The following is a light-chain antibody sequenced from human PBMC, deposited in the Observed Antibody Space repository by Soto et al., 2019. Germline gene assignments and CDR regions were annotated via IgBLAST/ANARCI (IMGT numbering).Light chain of an antibody. CDR3: QTWGTGIHV. J-gene: IGLJ2*01. CDR1: SGHSNYA. Sequence: QSVLTQSPSASASLGASVRLTCTLSSGHSNYAIAWHQQQPEKGPRYLMKLNSDGSHYKGDGIPDRFSGSSSGAERYLTISSLQSEDEADYYCQTWGTGIHVFGGGTKLTVL. CDR2: LNSDGSH. V-gene: IGLV4-69*01.